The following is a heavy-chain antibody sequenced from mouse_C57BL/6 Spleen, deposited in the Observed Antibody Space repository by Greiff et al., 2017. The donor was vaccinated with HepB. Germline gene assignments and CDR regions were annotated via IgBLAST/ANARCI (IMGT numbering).Heavy chain of an antibody. Sequence: EVQLVESGPGMVKPSQSLSLTCTVTGYSITSGYDWHWIRHFPGNKLEWMGYISYSGSTNYNPSLKSRISITHDTSKNHFFLKLNSVTTEDTATYYCARDLWGTGAFDYWGQGTTLTVSS. CDR2: ISYSGST. V-gene: IGHV3-1*01. CDR1: GYSITSGYD. J-gene: IGHJ2*01. CDR3: ARDLWGTGAFDY. D-gene: IGHD4-1*01.